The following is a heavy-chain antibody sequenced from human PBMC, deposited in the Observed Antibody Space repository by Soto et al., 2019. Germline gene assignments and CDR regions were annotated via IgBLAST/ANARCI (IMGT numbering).Heavy chain of an antibody. CDR2: ISYDGSNK. V-gene: IGHV3-30*18. CDR3: AKDPHYYGSGSYYMCDY. D-gene: IGHD3-10*01. CDR1: GFTFSSYG. Sequence: PGGSLRLSCAASGFTFSSYGMHWVRQAPGKGLEWVAVISYDGSNKYYADSVKGRFTISRDNSKNTLYLQMNSLRAEDTAVYYCAKDPHYYGSGSYYMCDYWGQGT. J-gene: IGHJ4*02.